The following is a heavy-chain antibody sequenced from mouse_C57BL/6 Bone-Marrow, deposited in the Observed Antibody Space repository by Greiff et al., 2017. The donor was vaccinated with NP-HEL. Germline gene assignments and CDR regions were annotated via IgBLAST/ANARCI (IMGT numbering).Heavy chain of an antibody. V-gene: IGHV1-82*01. J-gene: IGHJ3*01. CDR1: GYAFSSSW. Sequence: QVQLKESGPELVKPGASVKISCKASGYAFSSSWMNWVKQRPGKGLEWIGRIYPGDGDTNYNGKFKGKATLTADKSSSTAYMQLSSLTSEDSAVYFCARWSYGYAAWFAYWGQGTLVTVSA. D-gene: IGHD2-2*01. CDR3: ARWSYGYAAWFAY. CDR2: IYPGDGDT.